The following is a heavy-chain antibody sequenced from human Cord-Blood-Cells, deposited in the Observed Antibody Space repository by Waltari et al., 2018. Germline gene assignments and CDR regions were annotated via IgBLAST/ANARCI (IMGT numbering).Heavy chain of an antibody. V-gene: IGHV1-8*01. Sequence: QVQLVQSGAEVKKPGASVKVSCKASGYTSSSYDINWVRKATGQGLEWMGVMNPNSGNTGYAQKCQGRVTMTRNTSISSAYMELSSLRSEDTAVYYCARGLSKRRGRIDYWGQGTLVTVSS. J-gene: IGHJ4*02. CDR2: MNPNSGNT. CDR1: GYTSSSYD. CDR3: ARGLSKRRGRIDY.